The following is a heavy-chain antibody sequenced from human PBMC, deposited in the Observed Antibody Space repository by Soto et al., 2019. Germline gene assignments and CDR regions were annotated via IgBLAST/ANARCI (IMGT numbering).Heavy chain of an antibody. V-gene: IGHV3-30*18. D-gene: IGHD4-17*01. Sequence: QVQLVESGGGVVQPGTSLRLSCVASGFSFSSYGIHWVRQAPGKGLEWVAVISYDGSNKYYADSVKGRFTISRDNSKNTLYLQMNSLRAEDTAVYYCAKEGLHGVIRYYFGYWGQGTLVTVSS. CDR3: AKEGLHGVIRYYFGY. CDR1: GFSFSSYG. CDR2: ISYDGSNK. J-gene: IGHJ4*02.